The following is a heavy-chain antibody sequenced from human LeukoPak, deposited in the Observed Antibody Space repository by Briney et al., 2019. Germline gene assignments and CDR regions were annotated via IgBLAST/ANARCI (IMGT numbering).Heavy chain of an antibody. J-gene: IGHJ6*03. D-gene: IGHD1-26*01. V-gene: IGHV4-59*01. CDR2: IYYSGST. CDR1: GGSISSYY. Sequence: PSETLSLTCTVSGGSISSYYGSWIRQPPGKGLEWIGYIYYSGSTNYNPSLKSRVTISVDTSKNQFSLKLSSVTAADTAVYYCAGVLGGATTFFYYYYYMDVWGKGTTVTVSS. CDR3: AGVLGGATTFFYYYYYMDV.